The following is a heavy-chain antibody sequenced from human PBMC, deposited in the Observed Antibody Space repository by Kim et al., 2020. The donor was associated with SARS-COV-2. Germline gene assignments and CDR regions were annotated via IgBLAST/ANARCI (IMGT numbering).Heavy chain of an antibody. D-gene: IGHD3-9*01. CDR1: GFTFSDYY. Sequence: GGSLRLSCAASGFTFSDYYMSWIRQAPGKGLEWVSYISSSSYTNYADSVKGRFTISRDNAKNSLYLQMNSLRAEDTAVYYCARDRRYDILTHQNYYYYGMDVWGLGTTVTVSS. CDR2: ISSSSYT. CDR3: ARDRRYDILTHQNYYYYGMDV. V-gene: IGHV3-11*05. J-gene: IGHJ6*02.